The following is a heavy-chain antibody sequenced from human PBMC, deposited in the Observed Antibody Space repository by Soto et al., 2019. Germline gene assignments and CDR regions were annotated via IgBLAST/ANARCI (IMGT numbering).Heavy chain of an antibody. CDR2: ISGSGGST. CDR3: AKVGVAVAGAPTPFYYFDY. D-gene: IGHD6-19*01. Sequence: PGGSLRLSCAASGFTFSSYAMSWVRQAPGKGLEWVSAISGSGGSTYYADSVKGRFTISRDNSKNTLYLQMNSLRAEDTAVYYCAKVGVAVAGAPTPFYYFDYWGQGTLVTV. V-gene: IGHV3-23*01. J-gene: IGHJ4*02. CDR1: GFTFSSYA.